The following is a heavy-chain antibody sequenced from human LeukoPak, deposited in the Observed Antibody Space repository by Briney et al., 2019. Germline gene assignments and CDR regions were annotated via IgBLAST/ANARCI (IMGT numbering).Heavy chain of an antibody. CDR2: INPNSGGT. CDR3: ARGYCDILTGYSSPFDY. D-gene: IGHD3-9*01. V-gene: IGHV1-2*02. J-gene: IGHJ4*02. CDR1: GYTFTGYY. Sequence: ASVKVSCKASGYTFTGYYMHWVRQAPGQGLEWMGWINPNSGGTNYAQKFQGRVTMTRDTSISTAYMELSRLRSDDTAVYYCARGYCDILTGYSSPFDYWGQGTLVTVSS.